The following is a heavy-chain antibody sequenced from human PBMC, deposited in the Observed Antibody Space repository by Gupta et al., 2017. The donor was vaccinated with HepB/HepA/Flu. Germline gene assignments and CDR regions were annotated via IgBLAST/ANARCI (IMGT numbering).Heavy chain of an antibody. D-gene: IGHD2-15*01. V-gene: IGHV4-59*01. CDR3: ARGVAGYCSGGSCLGYYYYYMDV. Sequence: QVQLQESCPGLVKPSETLSLTCTVSGGSISSSYWSWIRQPPGKGLEWIGYIYYSGSTNYHPSLKSRVTISVDTSKNQFSLKLSSVTAADTDVYYCARGVAGYCSGGSCLGYYYYYMDVWGKGTTVTVSS. CDR1: GGSISSSY. J-gene: IGHJ6*03. CDR2: IYYSGST.